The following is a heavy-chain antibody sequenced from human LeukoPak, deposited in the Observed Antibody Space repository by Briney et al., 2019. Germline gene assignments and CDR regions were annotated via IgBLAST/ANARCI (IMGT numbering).Heavy chain of an antibody. CDR3: ARDVVVVPSRYYYYYGMDV. CDR2: ISGSGGST. J-gene: IGHJ6*02. V-gene: IGHV3-23*01. CDR1: GFTFSSYA. D-gene: IGHD2-2*01. Sequence: GGSLRLSCAASGFTFSSYAMSWVRQAPGKGLEWVSAISGSGGSTYYADSVKGRFTISRDNSKNTLHLQMNSLRAEDTAVYYCARDVVVVPSRYYYYYGMDVWGQGTTVTVSS.